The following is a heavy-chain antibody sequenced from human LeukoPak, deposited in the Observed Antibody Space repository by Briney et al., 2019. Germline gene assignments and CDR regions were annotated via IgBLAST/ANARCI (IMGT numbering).Heavy chain of an antibody. V-gene: IGHV3-21*01. J-gene: IGHJ2*01. D-gene: IGHD5-24*01. CDR1: GFTFSSYS. Sequence: GGSLRLSCAASGFTFSSYSMNWVRQAPGKGLEWVSSISSSSSNIYYADSVKGRFTISRDNAKNSLYLQMSSLRAEDTAVYYCAREERDGYNYYWYFDLWGRGTLVTVSS. CDR2: ISSSSSNI. CDR3: AREERDGYNYYWYFDL.